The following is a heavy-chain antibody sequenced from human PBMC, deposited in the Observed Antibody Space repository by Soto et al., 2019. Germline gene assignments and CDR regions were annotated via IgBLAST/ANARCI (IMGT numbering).Heavy chain of an antibody. CDR3: ASVGSSGWSPDY. V-gene: IGHV4-59*11. Sequence: SETLSLTCTVSGGSISGHYWIWIRQAPGKGLEWVGYIFYSGSTNYNPSLKSRVTLSADTSKNQFSLRLSSVTAADTAVYYCASVGSSGWSPDYWGQGTPVTVSS. CDR2: IFYSGST. D-gene: IGHD6-19*01. CDR1: GGSISGHY. J-gene: IGHJ4*02.